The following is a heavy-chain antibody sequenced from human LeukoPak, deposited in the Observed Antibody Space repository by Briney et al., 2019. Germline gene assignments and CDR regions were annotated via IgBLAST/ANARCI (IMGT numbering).Heavy chain of an antibody. Sequence: GGSLRLSCAASGFTFSSYGMHWVRQAPGKGLEWVAVISYDGSNKYYADSVKGRFTISRDNSKNTLYLQMNSLRAEDTAVYYCARVMTTVTTIDYWGQGTLVTVSS. CDR3: ARVMTTVTTIDY. CDR1: GFTFSSYG. J-gene: IGHJ4*02. D-gene: IGHD4-17*01. V-gene: IGHV3-30*03. CDR2: ISYDGSNK.